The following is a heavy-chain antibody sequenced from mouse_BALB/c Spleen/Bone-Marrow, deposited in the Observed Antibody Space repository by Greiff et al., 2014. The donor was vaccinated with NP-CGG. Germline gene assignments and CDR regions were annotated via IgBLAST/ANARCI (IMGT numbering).Heavy chain of an antibody. CDR3: ARVGDNRHFDV. V-gene: IGHV1-39*01. D-gene: IGHD3-3*01. J-gene: IGHJ1*01. CDR2: IDPYYGGT. Sequence: VQLRQPGPELEKPGASVKISCKASGYSFTGYNMNWVKQSNGKSLEWIGNIDPYYGGTDCNQKFKGKATLTVDKSSSTAYMQLKSQTSEDSAVYYCARVGDNRHFDVWGAGTTVTVSS. CDR1: GYSFTGYN.